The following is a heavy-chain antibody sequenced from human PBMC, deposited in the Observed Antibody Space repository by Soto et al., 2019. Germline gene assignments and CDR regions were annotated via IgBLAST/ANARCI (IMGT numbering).Heavy chain of an antibody. J-gene: IGHJ4*02. V-gene: IGHV3-33*01. CDR3: ATTGPY. CDR2: IWFDGSNK. Sequence: QVQLVESGGGVVQPGRSLRLSCAASGFTFSSYGMHWVRQAPGKGLEWVAVIWFDGSNKFYADSVKGRFTISRDNSKNTVSLQMNSLRDEDSAAYYCATTGPYWGQGTLVPVSS. CDR1: GFTFSSYG.